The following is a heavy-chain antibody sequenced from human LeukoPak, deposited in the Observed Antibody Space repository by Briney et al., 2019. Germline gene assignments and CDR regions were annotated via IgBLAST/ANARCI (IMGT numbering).Heavy chain of an antibody. D-gene: IGHD3-3*01. V-gene: IGHV3-21*04. J-gene: IGHJ5*02. Sequence: GGSLRLSCAASGFTFSSYSMNWVRQAPGKGLGWVSSISSSSSYIYYADSVKGRFTISRDNSKNTLYLQMNSLRAEDTAVYYCANSPRILWFDPWGQGTLVTVSS. CDR1: GFTFSSYS. CDR3: ANSPRILWFDP. CDR2: ISSSSSYI.